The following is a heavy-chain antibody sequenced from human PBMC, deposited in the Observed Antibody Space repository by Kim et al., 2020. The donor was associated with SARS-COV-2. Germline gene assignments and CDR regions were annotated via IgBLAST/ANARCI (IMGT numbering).Heavy chain of an antibody. D-gene: IGHD3-10*01. Sequence: GGSLRLSCAASGFNFNSYTMDWVRQAPGKGLEWVSSITVGGTHIYYADSVKGRFTMSRDNGRNSVYLNMDSLRVDDTVVYYCARGWFGQFWDYWGQGT. CDR2: ITVGGTHI. CDR3: ARGWFGQFWDY. CDR1: GFNFNSYT. V-gene: IGHV3-21*01. J-gene: IGHJ4*02.